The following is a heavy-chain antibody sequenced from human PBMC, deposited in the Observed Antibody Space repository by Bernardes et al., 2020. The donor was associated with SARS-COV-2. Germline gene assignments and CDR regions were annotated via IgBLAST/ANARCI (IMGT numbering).Heavy chain of an antibody. Sequence: GGSLRLSCAASGLTLSNTRMSWVRQAQGKGLEWVGRIKSKTDGGTIDYAAPVKGRLTISRDDSKNTLYLQMNSLKTDDTAVYYCTTGGLYWGQGTLVTVSS. J-gene: IGHJ4*02. D-gene: IGHD3-10*01. CDR2: IKSKTDGGTI. V-gene: IGHV3-15*01. CDR1: GLTLSNTR. CDR3: TTGGLY.